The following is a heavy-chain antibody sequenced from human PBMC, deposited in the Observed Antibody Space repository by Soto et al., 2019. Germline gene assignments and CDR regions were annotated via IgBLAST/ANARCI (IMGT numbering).Heavy chain of an antibody. CDR2: INAGNGNT. J-gene: IGHJ6*02. CDR1: GYTLTSYA. Sequence: GASVKVSCTASGYTLTSYAMHWVRQAPGQRLEWMGWINAGNGNTKYSQKFQGRVTITRDTSASTAYMELSSLRSEDTAVYYCASITMVRKSYYYGMDVWGQGTTVTVSS. CDR3: ASITMVRKSYYYGMDV. V-gene: IGHV1-3*01. D-gene: IGHD3-10*01.